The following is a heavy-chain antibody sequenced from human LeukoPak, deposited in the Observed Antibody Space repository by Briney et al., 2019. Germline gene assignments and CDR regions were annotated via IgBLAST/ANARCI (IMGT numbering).Heavy chain of an antibody. CDR2: IYTSGST. J-gene: IGHJ4*02. CDR1: GGSISSGSYY. Sequence: SETLSLTCTVSGGSISSGSYYWSWIRQPAGKGLELIGRIYTSGSTNYNPSLKSRVTISVDTSKNQFSLKLSSVTAADTAVYYCARATVTTALLDYWGQGTLVTVSS. CDR3: ARATVTTALLDY. D-gene: IGHD4-17*01. V-gene: IGHV4-61*02.